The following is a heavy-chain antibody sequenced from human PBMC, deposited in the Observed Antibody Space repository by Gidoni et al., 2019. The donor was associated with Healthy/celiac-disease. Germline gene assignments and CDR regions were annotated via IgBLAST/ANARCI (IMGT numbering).Heavy chain of an antibody. V-gene: IGHV3-33*01. J-gene: IGHJ2*01. D-gene: IGHD3-22*01. CDR2: IWYDGSNK. Sequence: QVQLVESGGGVVQPGSSLRLSCAASGFTFSSYGMHWVRQAPGKGLEWVAVIWYDGSNKYYADSVKGRFTISRDNSKNTLYLQMNSLRAEDTAVYYCASGGHYYDSSGSTFDLWGRGTLVTVSS. CDR1: GFTFSSYG. CDR3: ASGGHYYDSSGSTFDL.